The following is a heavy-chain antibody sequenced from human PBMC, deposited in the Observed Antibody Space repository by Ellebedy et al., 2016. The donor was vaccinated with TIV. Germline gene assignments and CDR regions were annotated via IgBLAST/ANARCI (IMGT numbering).Heavy chain of an antibody. CDR3: ARGGISSYDY. Sequence: GGSLRLSXKASGYSFSNHWLGWVRQMPGKGLEWVGFIYPDDSDTRYSPSFQGQVTISVDKSIDTAYLQWSGLKASDTAIYYCARGGISSYDYWGQGTLVAVSS. V-gene: IGHV5-51*01. CDR2: IYPDDSDT. J-gene: IGHJ4*02. CDR1: GYSFSNHW. D-gene: IGHD3-3*02.